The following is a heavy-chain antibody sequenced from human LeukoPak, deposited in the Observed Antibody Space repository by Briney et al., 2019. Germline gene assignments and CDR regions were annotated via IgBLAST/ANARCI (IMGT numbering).Heavy chain of an antibody. V-gene: IGHV3-23*01. CDR3: AKIVGALPSPVGYFDF. J-gene: IGHJ4*02. CDR1: GFTFSSYA. CDR2: ISGSGGST. Sequence: GGSLRLSCAASGFTFSSYAMRWVRQAPGKGLEWVSAISGSGGSTYYADSVKGRFTISRDNSKNTLYLQMNSLRAEDTAVYYCAKIVGALPSPVGYFDFWGEGTLVTVSS. D-gene: IGHD1-26*01.